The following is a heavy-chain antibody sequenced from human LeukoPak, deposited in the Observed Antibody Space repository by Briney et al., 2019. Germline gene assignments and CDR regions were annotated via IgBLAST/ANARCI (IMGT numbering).Heavy chain of an antibody. D-gene: IGHD3-10*01. CDR3: TRGPGDGSGNYYVGGH. Sequence: TGGSLRLSCAASGFTFRSHWMHWVRQAPGKGLVWVSRINSDGGSTSYADSAKGRFTISRDNAMNTLYLQMNSLRAEDTAVYYCTRGPGDGSGNYYVGGHWGQGTLVTVSS. J-gene: IGHJ4*02. CDR2: INSDGGST. CDR1: GFTFRSHW. V-gene: IGHV3-74*01.